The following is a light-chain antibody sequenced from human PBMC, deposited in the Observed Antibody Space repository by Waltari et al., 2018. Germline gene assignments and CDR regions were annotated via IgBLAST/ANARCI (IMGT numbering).Light chain of an antibody. Sequence: EIVLTQSPGTLSLSPGERATLSCRASQSVSRSYLAWYQQAPGQAPRLLIYGASSSATVIPDSFSGSGSGTDFTLTISRLEPEDFAVYYCQKYGSSPPKYTFGQGTKLEIK. CDR1: QSVSRSY. V-gene: IGKV3-20*01. CDR3: QKYGSSPPKYT. J-gene: IGKJ2*01. CDR2: GAS.